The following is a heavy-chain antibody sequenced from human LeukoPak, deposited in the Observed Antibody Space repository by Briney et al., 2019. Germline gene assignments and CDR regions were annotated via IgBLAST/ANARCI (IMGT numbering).Heavy chain of an antibody. D-gene: IGHD2-21*01. V-gene: IGHV3-21*01. CDR1: GFTFSSYS. CDR3: ARDCGFLDPDFDY. J-gene: IGHJ4*02. Sequence: PGGSLRLSCAASGFTFSSYSMNWVRQAPGKGLEWVSSISSSSSYIYYADSVKGRFTISRDNAKNSLYLQMNSLRAEDTAVYYCARDCGFLDPDFDYWGQGTLVTVSS. CDR2: ISSSSSYI.